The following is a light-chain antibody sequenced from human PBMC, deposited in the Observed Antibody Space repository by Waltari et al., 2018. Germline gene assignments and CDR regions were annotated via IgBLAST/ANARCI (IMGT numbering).Light chain of an antibody. J-gene: IGLJ7*01. CDR2: EDT. CDR1: SSHIGNNY. V-gene: IGLV1-51*02. Sequence: QSVLTQPPSVSAAPGQRVTIPCSGGSSHIGNNYVSWYRQFPGSAPKLLIYEDTERPAGVPGRFSGSKSGTSATLDITGLQPGDEAEYYCGTWDSSLSGAVFGGGTLLTVL. CDR3: GTWDSSLSGAV.